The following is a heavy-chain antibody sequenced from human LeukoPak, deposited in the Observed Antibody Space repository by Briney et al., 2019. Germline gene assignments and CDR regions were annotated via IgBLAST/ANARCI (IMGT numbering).Heavy chain of an antibody. CDR3: ARGVSATFDN. CDR2: IKQDGSEK. J-gene: IGHJ4*02. V-gene: IGHV3-7*04. CDR1: GFTFSSYG. Sequence: GGSLRLSCAAAGFTFSSYGMHWVRQAPGKGLEWVANIKQDGSEKYYVDSVKGRFTVSRDNAKNSLSLQMNILRVEDTAVYYCARGVSATFDNWGRGALVTVSS. D-gene: IGHD4-11*01.